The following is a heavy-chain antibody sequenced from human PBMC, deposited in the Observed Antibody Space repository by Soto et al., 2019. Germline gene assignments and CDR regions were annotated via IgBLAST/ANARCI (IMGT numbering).Heavy chain of an antibody. CDR2: VSANGRNT. J-gene: IGHJ4*02. V-gene: IGHV3-23*01. Sequence: QPGGSLTLSCAASGFTFSSYAMNWVRQSPGKGLEWVSSVSANGRNTYYADSVKGRFTVSRDKSKNALFLQLDSLRVEDAAIYYCAKDLSSLGWLALGAPFDSWGPGTLVTVS. D-gene: IGHD3-22*01. CDR3: AKDLSSLGWLALGAPFDS. CDR1: GFTFSSYA.